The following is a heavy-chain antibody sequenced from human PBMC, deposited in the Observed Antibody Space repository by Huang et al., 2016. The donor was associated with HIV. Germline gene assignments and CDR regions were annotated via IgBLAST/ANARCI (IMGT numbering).Heavy chain of an antibody. CDR1: GGSVSSAGHY. CDR3: VSDPSGSADY. J-gene: IGHJ4*02. CDR2: VYYSGST. Sequence: QVQLQESGPGLVKPSETLSLTCTVSGGSVSSAGHYWSWIRQPPGKGLEWIGYVYYSGSTTYNPSLKSRVTISIDTSKNQFSLKLTSVTAADTAVYFCVSDPSGSADYWGQGTLVIVSS. D-gene: IGHD3-10*01. V-gene: IGHV4-61*08.